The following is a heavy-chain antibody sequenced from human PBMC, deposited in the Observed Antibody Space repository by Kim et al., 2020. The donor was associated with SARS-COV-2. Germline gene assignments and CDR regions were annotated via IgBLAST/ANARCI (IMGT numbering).Heavy chain of an antibody. CDR1: GGSISSSSYY. CDR3: ARQYSGSYWAGWFDP. V-gene: IGHV4-39*01. J-gene: IGHJ5*02. Sequence: SETLSLTCTVSGGSISSSSYYWGWIRQPPGKGLEWIGSIYYSGSTYYNPSLKSRVTISVDTSKNQFSLKLSPVTAADTAVYYCARQYSGSYWAGWFDPWGQGTLVTVSS. CDR2: IYYSGST. D-gene: IGHD1-26*01.